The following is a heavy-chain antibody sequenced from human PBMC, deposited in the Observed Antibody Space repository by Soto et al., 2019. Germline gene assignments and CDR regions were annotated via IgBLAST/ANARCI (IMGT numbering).Heavy chain of an antibody. J-gene: IGHJ6*02. Sequence: QVQLVQSGAEVKKPGSSVKVSCKASGGTFSSYTISWVRQAPGQGLEWMGWIIPILGIANYGQNFQGRVTITADKSTSTAYMELSSLRSEATAVYYCARAWIQLTGMDVWGQGTTVTLSS. CDR3: ARAWIQLTGMDV. CDR1: GGTFSSYT. CDR2: IIPILGIA. D-gene: IGHD5-18*01. V-gene: IGHV1-69*02.